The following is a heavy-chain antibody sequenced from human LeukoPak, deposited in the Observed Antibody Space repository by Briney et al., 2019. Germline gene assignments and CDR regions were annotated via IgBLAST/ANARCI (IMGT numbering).Heavy chain of an antibody. CDR2: ISYNGSP. D-gene: IGHD2-21*02. V-gene: IGHV4-59*12. J-gene: IGHJ3*02. CDR1: GGSISNSY. CDR3: ARVGGDAAFDI. Sequence: PSETLSLTCTVSGGSISNSYWSWIRLSPGKGLEWIGYISYNGSPDYSPSLKSRVTISSDTSKNQFSLKLSSVTAADTAVYYCARVGGDAAFDIWGQGTMVTVSS.